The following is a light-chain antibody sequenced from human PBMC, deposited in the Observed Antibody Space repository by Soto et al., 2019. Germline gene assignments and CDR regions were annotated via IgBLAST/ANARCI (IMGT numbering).Light chain of an antibody. V-gene: IGKV1-5*01. CDR2: DAS. CDR1: QNINNW. J-gene: IGKJ1*01. Sequence: DFQMTQSPSTLSASVGDRVTITCRASQNINNWVAWYQQKPGKAPKFLIYDASTLQRGVPSRFSGSGFGTEFSLTISSRQPDDFGSYYCQHTRTFGKGTKVEIK. CDR3: QHTRT.